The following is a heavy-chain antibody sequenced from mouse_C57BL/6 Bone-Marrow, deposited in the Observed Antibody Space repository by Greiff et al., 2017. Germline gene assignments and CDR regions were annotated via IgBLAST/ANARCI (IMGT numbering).Heavy chain of an antibody. CDR3: ARRGIYYDYDVGARDY. J-gene: IGHJ4*01. CDR2: FGPGSGST. CDR1: GYTFTDYY. V-gene: IGHV1-77*01. D-gene: IGHD2-4*01. Sequence: QVHVKQSGAELVKPGASVKISCKASGYTFTDYYINWVKQRPGQGLEWIGKFGPGSGSTYYNEKFKGKATLTADKSSSTAYMQLSSLTSEDSAVYFCARRGIYYDYDVGARDYWGQGTSVTVSS.